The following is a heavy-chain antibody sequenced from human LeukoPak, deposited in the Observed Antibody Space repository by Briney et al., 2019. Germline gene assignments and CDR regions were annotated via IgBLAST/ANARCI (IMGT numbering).Heavy chain of an antibody. V-gene: IGHV4-4*07. J-gene: IGHJ4*02. Sequence: SETLSLTCTVSGGSISSYYWSWIRQPAGKGLEWIGRIYTSGSTNYNPSLKSRVTMSIDTSKNQFSLKLSSVTAADTAVYYCARGYSSGWYSPGGFDYWGQGTLVTVSS. CDR3: ARGYSSGWYSPGGFDY. CDR1: GGSISSYY. D-gene: IGHD6-19*01. CDR2: IYTSGST.